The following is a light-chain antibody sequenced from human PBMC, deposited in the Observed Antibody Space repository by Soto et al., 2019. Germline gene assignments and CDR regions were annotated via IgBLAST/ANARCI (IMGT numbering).Light chain of an antibody. V-gene: IGKV1-39*01. Sequence: DIQMTQSPSSLSASVGDRVTITCRSSQTISTFLHWSQQKPGKAPHLLIYDASSLQSGVSSRFNGSGPGIEFTITIRTLQPQDFGTYYCQQTYSNLDSFGGETKVDVK. CDR1: QTISTF. CDR2: DAS. J-gene: IGKJ4*01. CDR3: QQTYSNLDS.